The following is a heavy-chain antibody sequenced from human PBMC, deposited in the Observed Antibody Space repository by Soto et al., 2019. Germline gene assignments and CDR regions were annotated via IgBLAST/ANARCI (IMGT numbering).Heavy chain of an antibody. CDR3: ARGYSGYHLDY. CDR1: GGSISSYY. D-gene: IGHD5-12*01. J-gene: IGHJ4*02. CDR2: IYYSGST. V-gene: IGHV4-59*01. Sequence: QVQLQESGPGLVKPSETLSLTRTVSGGSISSYYWSWIRQPPGKGLEWIGYIYYSGSTNYNPSLKSRVTISVDTSKNQFSLKLSSVTAADTAVYYCARGYSGYHLDYWGQGTLVTVSS.